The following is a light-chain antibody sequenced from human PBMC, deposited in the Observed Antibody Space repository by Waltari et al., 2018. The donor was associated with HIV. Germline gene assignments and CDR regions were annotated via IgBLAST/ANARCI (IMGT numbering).Light chain of an antibody. CDR2: EDN. Sequence: NFMLTQPHSVSESPGKTVTISCTGSSGSIGTNSVQWYQQRPGSAPTTVIYEDNRRPSGVPDRFSGSIDSSSNSASLTISGLKTEDEADYYCQSYDSTNHVVFGGGTKLTVL. J-gene: IGLJ2*01. CDR1: SGSIGTNS. CDR3: QSYDSTNHVV. V-gene: IGLV6-57*02.